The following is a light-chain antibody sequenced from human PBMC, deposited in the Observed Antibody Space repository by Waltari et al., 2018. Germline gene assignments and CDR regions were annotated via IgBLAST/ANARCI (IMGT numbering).Light chain of an antibody. Sequence: QSALTQPASVSGSPGQSITIPCTGTSRDVGCSDSFSWYQQHPGKAPKLLIYDVTKRPSGVSNRFSGSKSANTASLTISGLQAEDEADYYCFSYRRSSTWVFGEGTKLTVL. V-gene: IGLV2-14*03. J-gene: IGLJ3*02. CDR1: SRDVGCSDS. CDR2: DVT. CDR3: FSYRRSSTWV.